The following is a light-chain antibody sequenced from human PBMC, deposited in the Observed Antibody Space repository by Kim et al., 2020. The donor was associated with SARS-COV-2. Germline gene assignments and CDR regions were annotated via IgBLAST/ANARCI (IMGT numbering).Light chain of an antibody. J-gene: IGKJ2*01. CDR2: GAS. Sequence: EIVLTQSPGTLSLSPGERATLSCRASQSVSSSYLAWYQQKPGQAPRLLIYGASSRATGIPDRFSGSGSGTDFTLTISRLEPEDFAVYYCQQYGSSPQTFDQGTKLEI. V-gene: IGKV3-20*01. CDR3: QQYGSSPQT. CDR1: QSVSSSY.